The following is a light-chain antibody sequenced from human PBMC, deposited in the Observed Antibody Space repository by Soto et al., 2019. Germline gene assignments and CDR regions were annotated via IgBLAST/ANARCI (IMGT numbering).Light chain of an antibody. CDR1: SSDIGRYNY. J-gene: IGLJ1*01. Sequence: QSVLTQPASVSGSPGQSITISCTGTSSDIGRYNYVSWYQQYPGKAPKFMIYDVSNRPSGVSNRFSGSKSGNTASLTISGLQAEDEAVYYCSSYISSSTYVFGTGTKVTVL. CDR3: SSYISSSTYV. CDR2: DVS. V-gene: IGLV2-14*01.